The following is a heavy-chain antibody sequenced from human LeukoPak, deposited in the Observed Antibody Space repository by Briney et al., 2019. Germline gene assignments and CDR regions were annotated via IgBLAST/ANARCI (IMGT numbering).Heavy chain of an antibody. CDR3: ARGGAGYSSSWYFDY. D-gene: IGHD6-13*01. CDR2: IYSGGGT. CDR1: RFTVSSNY. Sequence: GGSLRLSCAASRFTVSSNYMSWVRQAPGKGLEWVSVIYSGGGTYYADSVKGRFTISRDNSKNTLYLQMNSLRAEDTAVYYCARGGAGYSSSWYFDYWGQGTLVTVSS. V-gene: IGHV3-53*01. J-gene: IGHJ4*02.